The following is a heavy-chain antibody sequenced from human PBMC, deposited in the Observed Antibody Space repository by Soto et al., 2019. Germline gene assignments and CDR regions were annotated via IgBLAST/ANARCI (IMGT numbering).Heavy chain of an antibody. D-gene: IGHD4-17*01. Sequence: QVQLVQSGPEVRKPGASVRLSCATSGYNFNQYYIHWVRQAPGKGLEWMGIINLRGGTTEYAHKFRGRVTVTGDTSTRTAYMELSSLRSEDTAVYFCARGSDDSDVTRWDHWGQGTLITVSS. CDR1: GYNFNQYY. CDR3: ARGSDDSDVTRWDH. V-gene: IGHV1-46*02. CDR2: INLRGGTT. J-gene: IGHJ4*02.